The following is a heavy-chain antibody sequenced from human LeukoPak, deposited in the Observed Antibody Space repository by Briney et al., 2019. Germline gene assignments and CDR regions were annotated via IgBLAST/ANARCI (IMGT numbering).Heavy chain of an antibody. J-gene: IGHJ6*02. CDR2: IYTSGST. Sequence: SETLSLTCTVSGGSISSYYWSWIRQPAGKGLEWIGRIYTSGSTNYNRSLKSRVTMSVDTSKNQFSLKLSSVTAADTAVYYCARGGRYSSSWHVDYYYGMDVWGQGTTVTVSS. CDR3: ARGGRYSSSWHVDYYYGMDV. CDR1: GGSISSYY. V-gene: IGHV4-4*07. D-gene: IGHD6-13*01.